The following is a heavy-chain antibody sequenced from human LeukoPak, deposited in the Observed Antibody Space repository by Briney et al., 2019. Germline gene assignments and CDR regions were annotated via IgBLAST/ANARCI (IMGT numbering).Heavy chain of an antibody. CDR1: GFTFGDYA. CDR2: IKSDGSST. CDR3: ARDGYSFGHDFDY. D-gene: IGHD5-18*01. V-gene: IGHV3-74*01. Sequence: GGSLRLSCTASGFTFGDYAMSWVRHTPGKGLVWVSRIKSDGSSTSYADSVKGRFTISRDNAKNTLYLQMNSLRAEDTAVYYCARDGYSFGHDFDYWGQGTLVTVSS. J-gene: IGHJ4*02.